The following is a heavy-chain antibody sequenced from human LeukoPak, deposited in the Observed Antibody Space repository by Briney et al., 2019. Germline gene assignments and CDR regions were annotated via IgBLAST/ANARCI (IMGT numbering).Heavy chain of an antibody. J-gene: IGHJ1*01. CDR2: IYHSGST. V-gene: IGHV4-59*01. CDR3: ARGGAARLHFQN. CDR1: GGSISTYY. Sequence: SETLSLTCTVSGGSISTYYWNWIRQPPGKGLEWIGYIYHSGSTNYNPSLQSRVTISVDTSKNQFSLNLNSVTAVDTAVYYCARGGAARLHFQNWGQGTLVTVSS. D-gene: IGHD6-6*01.